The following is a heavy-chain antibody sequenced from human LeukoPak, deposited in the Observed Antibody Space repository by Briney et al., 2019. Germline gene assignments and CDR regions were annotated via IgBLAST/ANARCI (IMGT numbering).Heavy chain of an antibody. J-gene: IGHJ4*02. V-gene: IGHV5-51*01. CDR1: GYSFTSYW. Sequence: GESLKISCKGSGYSFTSYWIGWVRQLPGKGLEWMGIIYPGDSDTRYSPSFQGQVTISADKSISTAYLQWSSLKASDTAMYYCXXXXXXVDKNFPFAYWGQGTLVTVSS. CDR2: IYPGDSDT. D-gene: IGHD5-12*01. CDR3: XXXXXXVDKNFPFAY.